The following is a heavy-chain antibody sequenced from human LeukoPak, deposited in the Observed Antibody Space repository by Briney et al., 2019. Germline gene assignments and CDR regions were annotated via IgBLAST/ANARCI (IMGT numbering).Heavy chain of an antibody. Sequence: PSETLSLTCTVSGGSISSYYWSWIRQPPGKGLEWIGYIYHSGSTNYNPSLKSRVTISVDTSKNQFSLKLSSVTAADTAVYYCARDKDYYGMDVWGQGTTVTVSS. CDR1: GGSISSYY. CDR2: IYHSGST. CDR3: ARDKDYYGMDV. V-gene: IGHV4-59*12. J-gene: IGHJ6*02.